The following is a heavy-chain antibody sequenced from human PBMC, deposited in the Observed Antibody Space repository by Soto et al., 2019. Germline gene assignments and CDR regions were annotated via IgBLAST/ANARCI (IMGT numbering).Heavy chain of an antibody. CDR1: GFTFSSYA. CDR2: ISAGAVAT. D-gene: IGHD3-22*01. Sequence: GGSLRLSCAASGFTFSSYAMSWVRQAPGKGLEWVSAISAGAVATNYADSVKGRFTISRDNSKNTLCLQMNSLRAEDTAVYYCAKGRESSGSYRPFDYWGQGALVTVSS. J-gene: IGHJ4*02. CDR3: AKGRESSGSYRPFDY. V-gene: IGHV3-23*01.